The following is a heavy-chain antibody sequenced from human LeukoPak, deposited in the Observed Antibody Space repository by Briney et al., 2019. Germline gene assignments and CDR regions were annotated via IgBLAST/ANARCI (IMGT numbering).Heavy chain of an antibody. CDR1: GYTFSSYS. CDR2: ISSSSSTI. Sequence: PGGSLRLSCAASGYTFSSYSMNWVRQAPGKGLEWVSYISSSSSTIYYADSVKGRFTISRDNAKNSLYLQMNSLRAEDTAVYYCARDCRPPLRRCFDCWGDGTLVTVSS. V-gene: IGHV3-48*01. CDR3: ARDCRPPLRRCFDC. D-gene: IGHD4-23*01. J-gene: IGHJ4*01.